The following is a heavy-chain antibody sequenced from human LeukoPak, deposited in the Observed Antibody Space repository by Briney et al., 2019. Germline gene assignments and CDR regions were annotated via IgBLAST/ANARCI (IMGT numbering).Heavy chain of an antibody. J-gene: IGHJ4*02. V-gene: IGHV1-2*06. CDR1: GYTFTGYY. Sequence: APVKVSCKASGYTFTGYYMHWVRQAPGQGLEWMGRINPNSGGTNYAQKFQGRVTMTRDTSISTAYMELSRLRSDDTAVYYCARVLFRGYDWLGYWGQGTLVTVSS. CDR3: ARVLFRGYDWLGY. CDR2: INPNSGGT. D-gene: IGHD5-12*01.